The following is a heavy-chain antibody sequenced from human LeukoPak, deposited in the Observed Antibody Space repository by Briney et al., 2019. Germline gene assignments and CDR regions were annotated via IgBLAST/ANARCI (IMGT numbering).Heavy chain of an antibody. J-gene: IGHJ3*02. V-gene: IGHV3-11*03. CDR1: GFTFSSYA. CDR2: ISSSSSYT. CDR3: ATYGSGSYSSDYAFDI. D-gene: IGHD3-10*01. Sequence: GGSLRLSCAASGFTFSSYAMSWVRQAPGKGLEWVSYISSSSSYTNYADSVKGRFTISRDNAKNSLYLQMNSLRAEDTAVYYCATYGSGSYSSDYAFDIWGQGTMVTVSS.